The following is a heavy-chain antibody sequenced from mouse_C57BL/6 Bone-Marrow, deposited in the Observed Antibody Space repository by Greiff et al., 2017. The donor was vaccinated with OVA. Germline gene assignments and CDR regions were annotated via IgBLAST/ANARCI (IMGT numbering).Heavy chain of an antibody. V-gene: IGHV1-5*01. Sequence: VQLQQSGTVLARPGASVKMSCKTSGYTFTSYWMHWVKQRPGQGLEWIGAIYPGNSDTSYNQKFKGKAKLTAVTSASTAYMELSSLTNEDSAVYYCTRSGYYSNYRFAYWGQGTLVTVSA. D-gene: IGHD2-5*01. CDR1: GYTFTSYW. CDR2: IYPGNSDT. J-gene: IGHJ3*01. CDR3: TRSGYYSNYRFAY.